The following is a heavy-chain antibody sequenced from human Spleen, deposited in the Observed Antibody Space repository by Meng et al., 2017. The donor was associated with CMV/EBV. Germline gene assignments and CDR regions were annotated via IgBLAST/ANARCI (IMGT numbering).Heavy chain of an antibody. CDR2: IYYSGST. CDR1: GGSVSSGSYY. D-gene: IGHD1-26*01. Sequence: GSLRLSCTVSGGSVSSGSYYWSWIRQPPGKGLEWIGYIYYSGSTNYNPSLKSRVTISVDTSKNQFSLKLSSVTAADTAVYYCARDIVGAKVLDYWGQGKLVTVSS. V-gene: IGHV4-61*01. CDR3: ARDIVGAKVLDY. J-gene: IGHJ4*02.